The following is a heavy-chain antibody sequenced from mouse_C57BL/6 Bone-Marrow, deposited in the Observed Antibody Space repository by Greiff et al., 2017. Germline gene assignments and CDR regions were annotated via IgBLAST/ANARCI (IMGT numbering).Heavy chain of an antibody. D-gene: IGHD1-1*02. Sequence: EEQLLESGAGLVKPGGSLKLSCAASGFTFTSYAMSWVRQTPEKRLEWVATISAGGSYTYYPDNVKGRFTIDKDNSKNNLYLRRSHLESEDTAMYYCARDLHYALAYWGQGTTLTVSS. V-gene: IGHV5-4*01. CDR3: ARDLHYALAY. CDR2: ISAGGSYT. CDR1: GFTFTSYA. J-gene: IGHJ2*01.